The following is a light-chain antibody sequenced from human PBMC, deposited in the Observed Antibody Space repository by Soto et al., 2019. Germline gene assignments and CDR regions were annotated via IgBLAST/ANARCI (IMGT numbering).Light chain of an antibody. CDR3: SSYTGSSNYV. CDR2: DVS. J-gene: IGLJ1*01. V-gene: IGLV2-14*01. CDR1: SSDVGGYNY. Sequence: QSVLTQPASVSGSPGQSITISCTGTSSDVGGYNYVSWYQQHPGKAPKLMIYDVSNRPSGISNRFSGSKSGNTASLTISGLQAEDEADYYCSSYTGSSNYVFGTGTK.